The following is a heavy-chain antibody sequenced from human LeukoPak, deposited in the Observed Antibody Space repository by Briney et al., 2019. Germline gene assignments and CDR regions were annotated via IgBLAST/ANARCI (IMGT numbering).Heavy chain of an antibody. Sequence: ASVKVSCKASGGTFSSYAISWVRQAPGQGLEWMGGIIPIFGTANYAQKFQGRVTITADESTSTAYMGLSSLRSEDTAVYYCARDGYSGYDLVGYFDYWGQGTLVTVSS. D-gene: IGHD5-12*01. CDR1: GGTFSSYA. CDR3: ARDGYSGYDLVGYFDY. J-gene: IGHJ4*02. CDR2: IIPIFGTA. V-gene: IGHV1-69*13.